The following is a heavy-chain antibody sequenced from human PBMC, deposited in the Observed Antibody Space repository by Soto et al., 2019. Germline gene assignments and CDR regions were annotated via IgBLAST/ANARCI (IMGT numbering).Heavy chain of an antibody. J-gene: IGHJ4*02. Sequence: PGGSLRLSCAASGFTVSSNYMSWVRQAPGKGLEWVSVIYSGGSTYYADSVKGRFTISRDNSKNTLYLQMNSLRAEDTAVYYCARGEYYDSSGYSFDYWGQGTLVTVSS. V-gene: IGHV3-66*01. CDR1: GFTVSSNY. CDR2: IYSGGST. CDR3: ARGEYYDSSGYSFDY. D-gene: IGHD3-22*01.